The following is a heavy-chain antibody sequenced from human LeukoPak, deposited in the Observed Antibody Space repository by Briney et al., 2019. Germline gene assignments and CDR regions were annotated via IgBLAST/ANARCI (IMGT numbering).Heavy chain of an antibody. Sequence: GGSLRLSCAASGFTFSSYAMHWVRQAPGKGLEWVAVISYDGSNKYYADSVKGRFTISRDNSKNTLYLQMNSLRAEDTAVYYCARDRDDSSGYYYGTWYFDLWGRGALVTVSS. J-gene: IGHJ2*01. V-gene: IGHV3-30*04. CDR1: GFTFSSYA. D-gene: IGHD3-22*01. CDR3: ARDRDDSSGYYYGTWYFDL. CDR2: ISYDGSNK.